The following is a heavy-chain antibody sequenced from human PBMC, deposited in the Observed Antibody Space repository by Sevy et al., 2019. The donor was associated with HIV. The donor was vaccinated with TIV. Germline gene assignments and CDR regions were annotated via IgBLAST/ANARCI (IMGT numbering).Heavy chain of an antibody. J-gene: IGHJ6*02. Sequence: GGSLRLSCAASGFTFSSYAMSWVRQAPGKGLEWVSAISGSGGSTYYADSVKGRFTISRDNSKNTLYLQMNSLRAEDTAVYYCANASPNYDFWSGYPAYYYGMDVWGQGTTVTVSS. CDR3: ANASPNYDFWSGYPAYYYGMDV. D-gene: IGHD3-3*01. CDR2: ISGSGGST. CDR1: GFTFSSYA. V-gene: IGHV3-23*01.